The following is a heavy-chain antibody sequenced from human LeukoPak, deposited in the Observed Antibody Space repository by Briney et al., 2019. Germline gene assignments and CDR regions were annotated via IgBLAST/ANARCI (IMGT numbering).Heavy chain of an antibody. D-gene: IGHD3-16*02. J-gene: IGHJ4*02. Sequence: ASVKVSCKASGGTFSSYAISWVRQAPGQGLEWMGGVIPIFGTANYAQKFQGRVTITTDESTSTAYMELSSLRSEDTAVYYCARDRRGYDYVWGSYRFDYWGQGTLVTVSS. CDR2: VIPIFGTA. CDR3: ARDRRGYDYVWGSYRFDY. V-gene: IGHV1-69*05. CDR1: GGTFSSYA.